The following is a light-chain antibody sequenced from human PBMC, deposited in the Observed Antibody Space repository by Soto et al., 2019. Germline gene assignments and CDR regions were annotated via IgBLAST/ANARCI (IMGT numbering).Light chain of an antibody. CDR1: QGISSW. Sequence: DIQMTQSPSALSASVGDRVTITCRGSQGISSWLAWYQQKPGKAPRLLIYKASSLASGVPSRFSGSGSGTEFTLTISSLQPEDVATYYCQQYHRYSTFGQGTKVDIK. V-gene: IGKV1-5*03. CDR2: KAS. J-gene: IGKJ1*01. CDR3: QQYHRYST.